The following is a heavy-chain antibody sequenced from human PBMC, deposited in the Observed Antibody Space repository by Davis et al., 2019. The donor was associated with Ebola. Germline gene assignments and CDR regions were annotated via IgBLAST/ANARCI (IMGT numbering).Heavy chain of an antibody. Sequence: SETLSLTCTVSGGSISSYYWSWIRQPPGKGLEWIGEINHSGSTNYNPSLKSRVTISVDTSKNQFSLKLSSVTAADTAVYYCARGKRVFGVVIMRYFDYWGQGTLVTVSS. CDR3: ARGKRVFGVVIMRYFDY. J-gene: IGHJ4*02. V-gene: IGHV4-34*01. CDR2: INHSGST. D-gene: IGHD3-3*01. CDR1: GGSISSYY.